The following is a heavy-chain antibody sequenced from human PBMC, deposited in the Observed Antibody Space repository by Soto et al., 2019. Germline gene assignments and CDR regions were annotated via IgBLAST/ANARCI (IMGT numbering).Heavy chain of an antibody. Sequence: QVQLVQSGAEEKKPGASVKVSCKASGYTFTGYAMHWVRQAPGQRLEWMGWINAGNGNTKYSQKCQGRVTITRDTSASTAYMERSSLRAEDTAVYYCARAVAVPADLDYWGQGTLVTVSS. V-gene: IGHV1-3*05. CDR3: ARAVAVPADLDY. CDR1: GYTFTGYA. CDR2: INAGNGNT. D-gene: IGHD6-19*01. J-gene: IGHJ4*02.